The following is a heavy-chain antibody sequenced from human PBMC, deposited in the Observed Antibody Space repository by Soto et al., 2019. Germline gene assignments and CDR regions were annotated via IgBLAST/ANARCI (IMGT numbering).Heavy chain of an antibody. D-gene: IGHD3-10*01. V-gene: IGHV4-4*02. CDR3: ASQPYYYGSERAYYFDY. Sequence: QVQLQESGPGLVKPSGTLSLTCAVSSGSISSSNWWSWVRQPPGKGLEWIGEIYHSGSTNYNPSLKSRVTISVDKSKNQFSLKLSSVTAADTALYYCASQPYYYGSERAYYFDYWGQGTLVTVSS. J-gene: IGHJ4*02. CDR2: IYHSGST. CDR1: SGSISSSNW.